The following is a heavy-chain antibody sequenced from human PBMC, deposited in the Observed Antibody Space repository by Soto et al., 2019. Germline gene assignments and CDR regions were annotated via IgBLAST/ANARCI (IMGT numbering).Heavy chain of an antibody. V-gene: IGHV4-61*01. Sequence: KPSETLSLTCTVSGGSVSSGSYYWSWIRQPPGTGLEWIGYIYYSGSTNYNPSLKSRVTISVDTSKNQFSLKLSSVTAADTAVYYCARDRRYYYYGMDVWGQGTTVTVSS. J-gene: IGHJ6*02. CDR1: GGSVSSGSYY. CDR3: ARDRRYYYYGMDV. CDR2: IYYSGST.